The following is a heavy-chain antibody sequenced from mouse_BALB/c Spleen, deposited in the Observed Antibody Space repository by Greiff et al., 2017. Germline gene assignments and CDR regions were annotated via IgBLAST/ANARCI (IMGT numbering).Heavy chain of an antibody. CDR3: ARGGLIYYGYDGTMDY. V-gene: IGHV5-6-5*01. Sequence: EVKLMESGGGLVKPGGSLKLSCAASGFTFSSYAMSWVRQTPEKRLEWVASISSGGSTYYPDSVKGRFTISRDNARNILYLQMSSLRSEDTAMYYCARGGLIYYGYDGTMDYWGQGTSVTVSS. J-gene: IGHJ4*01. CDR2: ISSGGST. D-gene: IGHD2-2*01. CDR1: GFTFSSYA.